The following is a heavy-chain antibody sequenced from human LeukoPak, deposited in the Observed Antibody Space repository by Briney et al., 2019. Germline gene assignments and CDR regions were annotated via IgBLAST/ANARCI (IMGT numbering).Heavy chain of an antibody. CDR1: GFTFSSYS. D-gene: IGHD1-26*01. V-gene: IGHV3-21*01. CDR3: ARDRSGSY. Sequence: GGSLRLSCAASGFTFSSYSMNWVRQAPGKGLEWVSSISSSGRYIYYADSVKGRFTISRDNAKNSLYLQMNSLRAEDTAVYYCARDRSGSYWGQGTLVTVSS. J-gene: IGHJ4*02. CDR2: ISSSGRYI.